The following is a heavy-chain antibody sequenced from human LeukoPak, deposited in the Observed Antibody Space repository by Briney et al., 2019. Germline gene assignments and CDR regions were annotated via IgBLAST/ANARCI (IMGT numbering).Heavy chain of an antibody. CDR3: ARVLSMTTVTYNWFDP. CDR2: NYYSGST. J-gene: IGHJ5*02. D-gene: IGHD4-17*01. Sequence: PSETLSLTCTVSGGSISSYYWSWIRQPPGKGLEWIGYNYYSGSTNYNPSLKSRVTISVDTSKNQFSLKLSSVTAADTAVYYCARVLSMTTVTYNWFDPWGQGTLVTVSS. V-gene: IGHV4-59*01. CDR1: GGSISSYY.